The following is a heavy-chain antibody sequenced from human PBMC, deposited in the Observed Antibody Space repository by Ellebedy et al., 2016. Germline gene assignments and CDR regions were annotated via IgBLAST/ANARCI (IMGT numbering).Heavy chain of an antibody. V-gene: IGHV4-39*01. CDR1: GYSISSPNYY. Sequence: SETLSLTCTVSGYSISSPNYYWGWIRQSPGKGLEWIGTLYYNGTTFYSPSLKSRATISLHASENQFSLKLTSVAAADTAVYYCARQVALFYGWGSHPDWFGPWGPGTLVTVSS. CDR2: LYYNGTT. CDR3: ARQVALFYGWGSHPDWFGP. D-gene: IGHD3-10*01. J-gene: IGHJ5*02.